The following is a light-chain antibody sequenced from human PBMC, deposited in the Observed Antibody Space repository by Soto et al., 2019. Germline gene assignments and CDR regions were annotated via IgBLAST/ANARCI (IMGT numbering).Light chain of an antibody. J-gene: IGLJ1*01. CDR1: SPNIGGNS. V-gene: IGLV1-51*01. Sequence: QSVLTQPPSVSAAPGQKVTISCSGSSPNIGGNSVSWYQQLPGTAPKLLIYDDNKRPSGIPDRFSGSKSGTPATLGITGFQTGDEADYYCGSWDSSLSAYVFGTGTKVTVL. CDR2: DDN. CDR3: GSWDSSLSAYV.